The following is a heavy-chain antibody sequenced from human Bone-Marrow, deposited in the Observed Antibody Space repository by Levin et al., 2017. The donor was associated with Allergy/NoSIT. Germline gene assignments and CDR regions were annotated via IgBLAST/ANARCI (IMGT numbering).Heavy chain of an antibody. D-gene: IGHD3-3*01. CDR2: IYYSGST. J-gene: IGHJ3*02. CDR3: ARDRGYDFWSGYYDDAFDI. Sequence: KPSETLSLTCTVSGGSISSGGYYWSWIRQHPGKGLEWIGYIYYSGSTYYNPSLKSRVTISVDTSKNQFSLKLSSVTAADTAVYYCARDRGYDFWSGYYDDAFDIWGQGTMVTVSS. CDR1: GGSISSGGYY. V-gene: IGHV4-31*03.